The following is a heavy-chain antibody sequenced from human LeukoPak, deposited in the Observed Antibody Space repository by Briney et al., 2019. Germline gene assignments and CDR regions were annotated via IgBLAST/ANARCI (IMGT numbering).Heavy chain of an antibody. CDR3: ARGYGYSYGWDYFDY. J-gene: IGHJ4*02. V-gene: IGHV3-74*01. D-gene: IGHD5-18*01. CDR2: INSDGSST. CDR1: GLTFSSYW. Sequence: GGSLRLSCAASGLTFSSYWMHWVRQAPGKGLVWVSRINSDGSSTSYADSVKGRFTISRDNAKNTLFLQMNSLRAEDTAVYYCARGYGYSYGWDYFDYWGQGTLVTVSS.